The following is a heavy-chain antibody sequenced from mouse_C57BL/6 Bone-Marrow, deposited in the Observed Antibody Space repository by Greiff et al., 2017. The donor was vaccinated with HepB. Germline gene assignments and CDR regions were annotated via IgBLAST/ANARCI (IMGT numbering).Heavy chain of an antibody. J-gene: IGHJ4*01. CDR3: ARRGWLLRYYAMDY. D-gene: IGHD2-3*01. CDR2: IYPSDSET. CDR1: GYTFTSYW. Sequence: QVHVKQPGAELVRPGSSVKLSCKASGYTFTSYWMDWVKQRPGQGLEWIGNIYPSDSETHYNQKFKDKATLTVDKSSSTAYMQLSSLTSEDSAVYYCARRGWLLRYYAMDYWGQGTSVTVSS. V-gene: IGHV1-61*01.